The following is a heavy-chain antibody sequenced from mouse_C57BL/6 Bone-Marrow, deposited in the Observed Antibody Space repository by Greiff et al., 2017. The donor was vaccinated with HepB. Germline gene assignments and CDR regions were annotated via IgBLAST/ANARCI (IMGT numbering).Heavy chain of an antibody. CDR2: IDPETGGT. Sequence: VKLMESGAELVRPGASVTLSCKASGYTFTDYEMHWVKQTPVHGLEWIGAIDPETGGTAYNQKFKGKAILTADKSSSTAYMELRSRTSEDSAVYYCTWPPLYYYGSSAWFAYWGQGTLVTVSA. CDR1: GYTFTDYE. CDR3: TWPPLYYYGSSAWFAY. J-gene: IGHJ3*01. D-gene: IGHD1-1*01. V-gene: IGHV1-15*01.